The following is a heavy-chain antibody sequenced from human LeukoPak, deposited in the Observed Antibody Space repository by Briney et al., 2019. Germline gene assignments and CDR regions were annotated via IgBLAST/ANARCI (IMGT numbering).Heavy chain of an antibody. CDR1: SGSINSGHYY. CDR2: VYVTGGT. CDR3: ARDEINYYDSSGYYFDY. J-gene: IGHJ4*02. D-gene: IGHD3-22*01. V-gene: IGHV4-61*02. Sequence: SETLSLTCTVSSGSINSGHYYWSWIRQPAGKGLEWIGRVYVTGGTYYNPSLKSRVTISVDTSKNQFSLKLSSVTAADTAVYYCARDEINYYDSSGYYFDYWGQGTLVTVSS.